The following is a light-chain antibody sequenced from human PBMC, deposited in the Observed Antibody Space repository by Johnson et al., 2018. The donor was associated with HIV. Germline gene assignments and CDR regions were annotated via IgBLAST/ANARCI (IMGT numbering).Light chain of an antibody. CDR3: GTWARNLSAYV. Sequence: QSVLTQPPSVSAAPGQKVTISCSGSSSNIGNNYVSWYQQFPGTAPKLLIYDNNKRPSGIPDRFSGSKSGTSATLGITGLQTGAEADYYCGTWARNLSAYVCGTGTKVTVL. J-gene: IGLJ1*01. V-gene: IGLV1-51*01. CDR1: SSNIGNNY. CDR2: DNN.